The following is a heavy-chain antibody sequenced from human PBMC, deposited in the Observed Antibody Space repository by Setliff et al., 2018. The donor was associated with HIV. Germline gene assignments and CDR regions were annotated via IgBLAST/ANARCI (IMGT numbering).Heavy chain of an antibody. CDR3: ARGRPAVAYRGHGGDY. D-gene: IGHD6-19*01. CDR2: INYSGST. J-gene: IGHJ4*02. CDR1: GGSLNSHY. V-gene: IGHV4-34*01. Sequence: SETLSLTCAVNGGSLNSHYWSWIRQSPERGLEWIGEINYSGSTYYNPSLESRVTMSVDATKSQLFLTLRSVTAADTAVYYCARGRPAVAYRGHGGDYWGQGTMVTVSS.